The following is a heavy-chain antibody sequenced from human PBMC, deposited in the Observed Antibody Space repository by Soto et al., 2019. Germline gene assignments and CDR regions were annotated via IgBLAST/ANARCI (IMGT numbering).Heavy chain of an antibody. D-gene: IGHD6-13*01. CDR2: INSDGSTI. J-gene: IGHJ4*02. Sequence: GGSLRLSCAASGYTFSPFWMHWVRQAPGKGLVWVSHINSDGSTIVYADSVKGRFTISRDNAKNSLYLQMNSLRAEDTAVYYCARVYSSSWYYFDYWGQGTLVTVSS. CDR1: GYTFSPFW. V-gene: IGHV3-74*01. CDR3: ARVYSSSWYYFDY.